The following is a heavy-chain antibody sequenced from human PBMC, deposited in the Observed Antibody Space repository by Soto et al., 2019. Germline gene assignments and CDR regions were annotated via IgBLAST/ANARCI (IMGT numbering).Heavy chain of an antibody. CDR3: ARQVYCSGGSCYSRPYDAFDI. D-gene: IGHD2-15*01. Sequence: SETLSLTCTVSGGSISLYYWTWIRQPPGKGLEWIGYIDYSGSTNYSPSLKSRVTISIDTSKNQFPLKLSSVTAADTAVYYCARQVYCSGGSCYSRPYDAFDIWGQGTMVTVSS. J-gene: IGHJ3*02. CDR2: IDYSGST. V-gene: IGHV4-59*08. CDR1: GGSISLYY.